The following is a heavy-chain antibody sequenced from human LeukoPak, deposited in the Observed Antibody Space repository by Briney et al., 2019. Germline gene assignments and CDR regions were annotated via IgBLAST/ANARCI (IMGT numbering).Heavy chain of an antibody. CDR2: VSYTGRT. V-gene: IGHV4-39*02. D-gene: IGHD3-16*01. CDR1: GGSISSSDHY. J-gene: IGHJ4*02. Sequence: SETLSLTCSVSGGSISSSDHYWAWVRQPPGKGLEWIGNVSYTGRTNYNPSPKSRLTISVDMSKNSFSLRMTSVTAADTAVYYCASQGGGTEITDYWGQGTLVTVSS. CDR3: ASQGGGTEITDY.